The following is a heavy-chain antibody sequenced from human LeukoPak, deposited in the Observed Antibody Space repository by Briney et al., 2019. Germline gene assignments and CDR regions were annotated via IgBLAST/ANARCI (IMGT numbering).Heavy chain of an antibody. J-gene: IGHJ4*02. CDR1: GYTFSSYA. V-gene: IGHV1-69*05. Sequence: GASVKVSCKASGYTFSSYAISWVRQAPGQGLEWMGRIIPIFGTANYAQKFQGRVTITTDESTSTAYMELSSLRSEDTAVYYCARSPNAPYYDSSGYPEDYWGQGTLVTVSS. CDR3: ARSPNAPYYDSSGYPEDY. D-gene: IGHD3-22*01. CDR2: IIPIFGTA.